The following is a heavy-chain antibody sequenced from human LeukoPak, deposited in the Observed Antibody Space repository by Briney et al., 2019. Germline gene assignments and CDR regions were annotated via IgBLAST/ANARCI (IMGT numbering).Heavy chain of an antibody. J-gene: IGHJ4*02. CDR1: GVSISTYY. CDR2: ISYSGNT. CDR3: ASRYYFGSGSYRPYFDF. V-gene: IGHV4-59*08. D-gene: IGHD3-10*01. Sequence: SETLSLTCTVSGVSISTYYWSWIRQPPGKGLEWIGYISYSGNTNYNPPLKSRVTISVDTSKNQFSLKLSSVTAADTAVYYCASRYYFGSGSYRPYFDFWGQGTLVTVSS.